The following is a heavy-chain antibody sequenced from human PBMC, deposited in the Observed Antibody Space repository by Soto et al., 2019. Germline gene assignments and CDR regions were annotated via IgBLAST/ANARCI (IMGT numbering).Heavy chain of an antibody. D-gene: IGHD5-18*01. Sequence: PVGSLRLSCAASGFTFSSYGMHWVRQAPGKGLEWVAVISYDGSNKYYADSVKGRFTISRDNSKNTLYLQMNSLRAEDTAVYYCAKDPVDTAFYYYYGMDVWGQGTTVTAP. CDR1: GFTFSSYG. V-gene: IGHV3-30*18. CDR2: ISYDGSNK. CDR3: AKDPVDTAFYYYYGMDV. J-gene: IGHJ6*02.